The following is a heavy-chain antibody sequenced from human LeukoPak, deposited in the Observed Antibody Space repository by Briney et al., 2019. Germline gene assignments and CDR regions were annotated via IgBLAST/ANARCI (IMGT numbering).Heavy chain of an antibody. CDR2: ISGDGDST. D-gene: IGHD3-22*01. CDR3: AKDIGADYYYDSSGYFI. CDR1: GFTFDNYA. V-gene: IGHV3-43*02. J-gene: IGHJ3*02. Sequence: GGSLRLSCAASGFTFDNYAMHWVRQVPGKGLEWVSLISGDGDSTYYPDPVKGRFTISRDSSKNSLYLQMNSLRTEDTALYYCAKDIGADYYYDSSGYFIWGQGTMVTVSS.